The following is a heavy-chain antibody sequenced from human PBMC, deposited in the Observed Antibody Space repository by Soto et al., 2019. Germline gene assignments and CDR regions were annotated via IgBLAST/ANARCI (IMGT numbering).Heavy chain of an antibody. CDR2: ISYDGSNK. J-gene: IGHJ6*03. CDR1: GFTFSSYA. V-gene: IGHV3-30-3*01. D-gene: IGHD3-3*01. CDR3: ARGNGGLRFLEWFPLARNTVSNYYYYYMDV. Sequence: GGSLRLSCAASGFTFSSYAMHWVRQAPGKGLEWVAVISYDGSNKYYADSVKGRFTISRDNSKNTLYMQMNSLRAEDTAVYYCARGNGGLRFLEWFPLARNTVSNYYYYYMDVWGKGTTVTVSS.